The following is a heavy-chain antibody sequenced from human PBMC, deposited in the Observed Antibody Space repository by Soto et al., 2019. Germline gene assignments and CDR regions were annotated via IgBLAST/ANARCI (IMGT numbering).Heavy chain of an antibody. D-gene: IGHD3-10*01. CDR1: GFTFSRYW. V-gene: IGHV3-74*01. J-gene: IGHJ5*02. CDR3: ARAGDVFGP. CDR2: INSDGSST. Sequence: EVQLVESGGGLVQPGGSLRLSCAASGFTFSRYWMHWVRQAPGKGLVWVSRINSDGSSTSYADSVKGRFTISRDNAKNTLYLLRNSVGGEDTAVYYCARAGDVFGPWGQGTLVSVSS.